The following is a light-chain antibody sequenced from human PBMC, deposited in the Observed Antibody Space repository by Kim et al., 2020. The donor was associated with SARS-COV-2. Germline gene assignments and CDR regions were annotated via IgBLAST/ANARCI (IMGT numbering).Light chain of an antibody. Sequence: EIVLTQSPATLSLSPGARATLSCRASQSVSSYLAWYQQKPGQAPRLLIYDASNRATGIPARFSGSGSGTDFTLTISSLEPEDFAVYYCQQRSNWPLNFGGGTKGDIK. CDR3: QQRSNWPLN. J-gene: IGKJ4*01. CDR2: DAS. CDR1: QSVSSY. V-gene: IGKV3-11*01.